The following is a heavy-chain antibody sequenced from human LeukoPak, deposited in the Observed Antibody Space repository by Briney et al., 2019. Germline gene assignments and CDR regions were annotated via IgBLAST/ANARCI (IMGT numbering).Heavy chain of an antibody. CDR3: ARDNYSNYQYYFDY. CDR2: IYTSGST. CDR1: GGSISSYY. V-gene: IGHV4-4*07. D-gene: IGHD4-11*01. Sequence: PSETLSLTCTVSGGSISSYYWSWIRQPAGKGLEWIGRIYTSGSTNYNPSLKSRVTMSVDTSKNQFSLKLSSVTAAHTAVYYCARDNYSNYQYYFDYWGQGTLVTVSS. J-gene: IGHJ4*02.